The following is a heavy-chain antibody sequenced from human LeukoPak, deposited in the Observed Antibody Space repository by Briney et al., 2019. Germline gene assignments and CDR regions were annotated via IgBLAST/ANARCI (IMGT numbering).Heavy chain of an antibody. J-gene: IGHJ6*03. CDR1: GFTFSSYA. CDR3: AKDTTTWWYHRAYMDV. CDR2: ISGSGDTT. D-gene: IGHD2-15*01. V-gene: IGHV3-23*01. Sequence: SGGSLILSCAASGFTFSSYAMSWVRQAPGGGLEWVSAISGSGDTTYHADSVKGRFTISRDNSENRLSLQMDSLRAEDTAVYFCAKDTTTWWYHRAYMDVWGKGTTVTVSS.